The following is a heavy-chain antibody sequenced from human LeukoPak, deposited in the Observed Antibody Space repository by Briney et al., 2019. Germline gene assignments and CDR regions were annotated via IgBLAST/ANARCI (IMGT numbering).Heavy chain of an antibody. V-gene: IGHV4-31*02. J-gene: IGHJ3*02. CDR1: CGSISRGGYY. CDR3: ARSLYQLLWNDAFDI. Sequence: SETLSLPRSFSCGSISRGGYYWGWVRPPPRKGPGWVGYIYYSGSTYYNPSLKSRVTISVDTSKNQFSLKLSSVTAADTAVYYCARSLYQLLWNDAFDIWGQGTMVTVSS. D-gene: IGHD2-2*01. CDR2: IYYSGST.